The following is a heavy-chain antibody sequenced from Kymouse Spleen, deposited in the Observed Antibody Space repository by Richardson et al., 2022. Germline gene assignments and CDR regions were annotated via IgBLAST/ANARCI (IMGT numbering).Heavy chain of an antibody. CDR2: IYYSGST. CDR3: ARSPDYYGSGSPFDY. Sequence: QLQLQESGPGLVKPSETLSLTCTVSGGSISSSSYYWGWIRQPPGKGLEWIGSIYYSGSTYYNPSLKSRVTISVDTSKNQFSLKLSSVTAADTAVYYCARSPDYYGSGSPFDYWGQGTLVTVSS. D-gene: IGHD3-10*01. J-gene: IGHJ4*02. CDR1: GGSISSSSYY. V-gene: IGHV4-39*01.